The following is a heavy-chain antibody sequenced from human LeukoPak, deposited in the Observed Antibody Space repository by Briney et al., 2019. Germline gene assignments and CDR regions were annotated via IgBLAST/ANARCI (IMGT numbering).Heavy chain of an antibody. J-gene: IGHJ4*02. CDR2: IIPILGIA. V-gene: IGHV1-69*04. CDR3: ARAQFYCSGGGCYSEFDY. Sequence: SVKVSCKASGGTFSSYAISWVRQAPGQGLEWMGRIIPILGIANYAQKFQGRVTITADKSTSTAYMELSSLRSEDTAVYYCARAQFYCSGGGCYSEFDYWGQGTLVTVSS. CDR1: GGTFSSYA. D-gene: IGHD2-15*01.